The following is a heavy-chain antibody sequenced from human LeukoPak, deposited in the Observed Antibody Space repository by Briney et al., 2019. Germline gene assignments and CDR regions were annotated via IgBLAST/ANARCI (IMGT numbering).Heavy chain of an antibody. CDR2: IYYSGST. D-gene: IGHD1-26*01. Sequence: SETLSLTCTVSGGSISSGSYYWSWIRQPPGKGLEWIGYIYYSGSTNYNPSLKSRVTISVDTSKNQFSLKLSSVTAADTAVYYCARSWELLLPDYWGQGTLVTVSS. V-gene: IGHV4-61*01. CDR3: ARSWELLLPDY. J-gene: IGHJ4*02. CDR1: GGSISSGSYY.